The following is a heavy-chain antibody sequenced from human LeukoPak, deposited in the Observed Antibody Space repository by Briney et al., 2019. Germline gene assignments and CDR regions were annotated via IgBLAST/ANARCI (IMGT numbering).Heavy chain of an antibody. D-gene: IGHD3-3*01. J-gene: IGHJ6*03. CDR3: VTETAWGPITIFGVVTHYYYYYMDV. CDR2: INTDGSST. CDR1: GFTFSSYW. V-gene: IGHV3-74*01. Sequence: GGSVRLSCAASGFTFSSYWMHWVRQAPGKGLVWVSRINTDGSSTSYADSVKGRFTISRDNAKNTLYLQMNSLRAEDTAVYYCVTETAWGPITIFGVVTHYYYYYMDVWGKGTTVTVSS.